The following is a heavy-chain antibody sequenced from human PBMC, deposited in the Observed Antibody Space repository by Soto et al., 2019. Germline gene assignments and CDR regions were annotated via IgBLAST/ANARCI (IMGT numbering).Heavy chain of an antibody. CDR3: TRAYGSGSYYMLQLYYYYGMDV. J-gene: IGHJ6*02. V-gene: IGHV3-49*03. CDR1: GFTFGDYA. D-gene: IGHD3-10*01. CDR2: IRSKAYGGTT. Sequence: PGGSLRLSCTASGFTFGDYAMSWFRQAPGKGLEWVGFIRSKAYGGTTEYAASVKGRFTISRDDSKSIAYLQMNSLKTEDKAVYYCTRAYGSGSYYMLQLYYYYGMDVWGQGTTVTVSS.